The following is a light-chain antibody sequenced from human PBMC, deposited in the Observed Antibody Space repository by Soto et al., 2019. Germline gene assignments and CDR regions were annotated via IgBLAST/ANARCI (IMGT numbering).Light chain of an antibody. CDR1: SNDVGSYNL. CDR3: CSYASSSTFLIV. J-gene: IGLJ1*01. CDR2: EGT. Sequence: QSVLTQPASVSGSPGQSITISCTGTSNDVGSYNLVSWYQQHPGKAPKLMIYEGTKRPSGVSYRFSGSKSGGTASLTISGLQAEDEADYACCSYASSSTFLIVFGTGTKVTVL. V-gene: IGLV2-23*01.